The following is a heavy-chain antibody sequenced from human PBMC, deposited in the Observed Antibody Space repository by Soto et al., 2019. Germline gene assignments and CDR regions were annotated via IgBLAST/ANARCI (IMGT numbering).Heavy chain of an antibody. CDR1: GYTFTSYD. CDR2: MNPNSGNT. V-gene: IGHV1-8*01. J-gene: IGHJ6*02. D-gene: IGHD5-18*01. Sequence: GASVKVSCKASGYTFTSYDINWVRQATGQGLEWMGWMNPNSGNTGYAQKFQGRVTMTRNTSISTAYMELSSLRSEDTAVYYCARVDTAMAYYGMDVWGQGTTVTVS. CDR3: ARVDTAMAYYGMDV.